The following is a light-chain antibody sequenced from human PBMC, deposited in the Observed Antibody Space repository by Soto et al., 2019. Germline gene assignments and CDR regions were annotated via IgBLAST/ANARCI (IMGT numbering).Light chain of an antibody. CDR1: QSVTSTY. J-gene: IGKJ1*01. Sequence: EIVLTQSPGTLSLSPGERATLSCRASQSVTSTYLAWYQQKPGQPLRLLIYGASSRATGIPDRFSGSGSVTDFTLTISRLAPEDFAVYYCQQYGSSPLTFGQGTKVEIK. V-gene: IGKV3-20*01. CDR2: GAS. CDR3: QQYGSSPLT.